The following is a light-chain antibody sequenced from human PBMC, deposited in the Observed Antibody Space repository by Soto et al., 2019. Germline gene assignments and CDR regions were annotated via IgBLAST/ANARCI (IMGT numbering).Light chain of an antibody. Sequence: DIPMTQSPSSVSASAGDRVTITCRSSEDISTWLAWYQQKPGKAPKLLIYAASSLQSGVPSRFSGSGSGTDFTLTISSLQPEDFATYYCQHADSFPLITFGQGTRLDIK. V-gene: IGKV1-12*01. J-gene: IGKJ5*01. CDR2: AAS. CDR3: QHADSFPLIT. CDR1: EDISTW.